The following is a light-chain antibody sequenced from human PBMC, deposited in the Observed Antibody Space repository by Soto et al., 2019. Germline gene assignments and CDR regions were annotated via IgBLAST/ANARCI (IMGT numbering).Light chain of an antibody. V-gene: IGLV2-14*02. CDR1: SSDVGSYDL. J-gene: IGLJ1*01. Sequence: QSVLTQPASVSGSPGQSITISCTGTSSDVGSYDLVSWYQQRPGEAPKVMIYEANRRPSGVSNRFSGSKSGNTASLTISGLQADDEADYYCSSYRSSSTEVFGTGTKVTVL. CDR2: EAN. CDR3: SSYRSSSTEV.